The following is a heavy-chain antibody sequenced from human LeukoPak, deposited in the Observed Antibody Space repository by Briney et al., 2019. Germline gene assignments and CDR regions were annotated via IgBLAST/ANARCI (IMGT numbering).Heavy chain of an antibody. CDR2: ISGSGGST. V-gene: IGHV3-23*01. CDR3: AKDGIKLWFGELFGY. D-gene: IGHD3-10*01. CDR1: GFTFSSYA. J-gene: IGHJ4*02. Sequence: GGSLRLSCAASGFTFSSYAMSWVRQAPGKGLEWVSAISGSGGSTYYADSVKGRFTTSRDNSKNTLYLQMNSLRAEDTAVYYCAKDGIKLWFGELFGYWGQGTLVTVSS.